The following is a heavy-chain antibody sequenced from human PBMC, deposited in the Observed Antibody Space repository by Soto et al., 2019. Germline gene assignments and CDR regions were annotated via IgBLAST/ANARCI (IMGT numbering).Heavy chain of an antibody. V-gene: IGHV1-46*01. Sequence: QVQLVQSGAEVKKPGASVKVSCKASGYTFTSYYMHWVRQAPGQGLEWMGIINPSGGSTSYAQKFQCRVTMTRDTSTSTVYMALSSLRSEDTAVYYCARDGRSSYSSAWYSFDYWGQGTLVTVSS. CDR1: GYTFTSYY. J-gene: IGHJ4*02. D-gene: IGHD6-19*01. CDR2: INPSGGST. CDR3: ARDGRSSYSSAWYSFDY.